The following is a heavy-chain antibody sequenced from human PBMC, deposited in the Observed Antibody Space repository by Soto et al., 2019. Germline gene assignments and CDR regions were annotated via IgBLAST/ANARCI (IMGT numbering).Heavy chain of an antibody. V-gene: IGHV1-18*04. CDR3: ARDSIAVAGSGDFDY. CDR2: ISAYTGNT. D-gene: IGHD6-19*01. Sequence: QVQLVQSGAEVKKPGASVKVSCKASGYTFTSYGISWVRQAPGQGLEWMGWISAYTGNTNYAQKLQGRVTMTTDTTTSTGYMELRSLRSDDTDVYYCARDSIAVAGSGDFDYGGQGTLVTVS. J-gene: IGHJ4*02. CDR1: GYTFTSYG.